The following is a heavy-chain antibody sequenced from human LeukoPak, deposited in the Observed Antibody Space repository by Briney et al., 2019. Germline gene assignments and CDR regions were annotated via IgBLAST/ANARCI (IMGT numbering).Heavy chain of an antibody. CDR1: GFTFSSYS. D-gene: IGHD2-2*01. J-gene: IGHJ6*02. Sequence: GGSLRLSCAASGFTFSSYSMNWVRQAPGKGLEWVSSISSSSYIYYADSVKGRFTISRDNAKNSLYLQMNSLRAEDTAVYYCARGYCSSTSCPNGMDVWGQGTTVTVSS. CDR2: ISSSSYI. V-gene: IGHV3-21*01. CDR3: ARGYCSSTSCPNGMDV.